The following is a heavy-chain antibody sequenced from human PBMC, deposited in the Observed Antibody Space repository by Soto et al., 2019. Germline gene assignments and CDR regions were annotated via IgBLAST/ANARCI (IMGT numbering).Heavy chain of an antibody. Sequence: QVQLQESGPGLVKASETLSLTCTVSGASISSYFWNWIRQSPGKGLEYIGYIYYSGTTYYNPSLRGRVTISVDTSKKQFSLKLNSVTAADTAVYYCGAYDIGGYIWGQGTLVSVSS. J-gene: IGHJ4*02. D-gene: IGHD3-22*01. CDR2: IYYSGTT. CDR3: GAYDIGGYI. V-gene: IGHV4-59*08. CDR1: GASISSYF.